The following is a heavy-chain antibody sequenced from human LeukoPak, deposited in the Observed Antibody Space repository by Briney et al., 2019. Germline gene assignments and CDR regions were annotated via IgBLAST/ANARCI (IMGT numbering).Heavy chain of an antibody. J-gene: IGHJ4*02. CDR1: GGPINSDY. V-gene: IGHV4-59*08. Sequence: PSETLSLTCTVSGGPINSDYWSWIRQPPGKGLECIGYIYYSGSTNYNPSLKSRVTISADTSKNQLSLKVSSVTAADTAVYSCARLDSSGWFFDSWGQGTLVTVSS. CDR2: IYYSGST. D-gene: IGHD6-19*01. CDR3: ARLDSSGWFFDS.